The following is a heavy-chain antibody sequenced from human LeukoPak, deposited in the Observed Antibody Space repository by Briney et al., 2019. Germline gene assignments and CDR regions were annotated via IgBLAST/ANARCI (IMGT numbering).Heavy chain of an antibody. Sequence: PSETLSLTCAVYGGSFSGYYWSWIRQPPGKGLEWIGEINHSGSTNYNPSLKSRVTISVDTSKNQFSLKLSSVTAADTAVYYCARDSGHGSASYILVGDYWGQGTLVTVSS. CDR2: INHSGST. CDR3: ARDSGHGSASYILVGDY. D-gene: IGHD3-10*01. J-gene: IGHJ4*02. CDR1: GGSFSGYY. V-gene: IGHV4-34*01.